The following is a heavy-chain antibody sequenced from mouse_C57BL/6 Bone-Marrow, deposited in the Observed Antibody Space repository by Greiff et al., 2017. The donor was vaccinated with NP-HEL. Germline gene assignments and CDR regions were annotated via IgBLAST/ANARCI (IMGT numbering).Heavy chain of an antibody. CDR1: GYTFTSYT. Sequence: VQLQQSGAELARPGASVKMSCKASGYTFTSYTIHWVKQRPGQGLEWIGYINPSSGYTKYNQKFKDKATLTADKSSSTAYMQLSSLTSEDSAVYYCARTGTWYFDVWGTGTTVTVSS. J-gene: IGHJ1*03. D-gene: IGHD4-1*01. V-gene: IGHV1-4*01. CDR3: ARTGTWYFDV. CDR2: INPSSGYT.